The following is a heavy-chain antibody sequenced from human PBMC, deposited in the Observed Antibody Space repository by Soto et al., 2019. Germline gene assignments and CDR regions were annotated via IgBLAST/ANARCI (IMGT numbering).Heavy chain of an antibody. CDR2: ISGSGGRT. CDR3: AKADDFWSGYHIYHYYGMDV. D-gene: IGHD3-3*01. Sequence: PGGSLRLSCGASEFPFSSYAMIGFRQAPGKGLEWVSGISGSGGRTYYADSVRGRFTISRDNSKHTLYLQMNSLRAEDTAVYYCAKADDFWSGYHIYHYYGMDVWGQGTTVTVSS. J-gene: IGHJ6*02. V-gene: IGHV3-23*01. CDR1: EFPFSSYA.